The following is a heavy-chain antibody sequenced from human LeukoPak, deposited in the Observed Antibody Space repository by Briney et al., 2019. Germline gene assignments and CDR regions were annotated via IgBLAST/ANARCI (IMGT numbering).Heavy chain of an antibody. CDR1: GCTFTGYY. Sequence: ASVKVSCKASGCTFTGYYLHWVRQAPGQGLEWMGWINPNSGGTDYAQKFQGRVSMTRDTSISTAYMELKWLRSDDTAVYYCARGGYCSSTSCFVLAADFDYWGQGTLVTVSS. V-gene: IGHV1-2*02. D-gene: IGHD2-2*01. CDR2: INPNSGGT. J-gene: IGHJ4*02. CDR3: ARGGYCSSTSCFVLAADFDY.